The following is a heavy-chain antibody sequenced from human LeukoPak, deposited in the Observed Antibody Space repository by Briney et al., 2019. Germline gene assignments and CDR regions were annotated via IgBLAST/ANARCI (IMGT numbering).Heavy chain of an antibody. J-gene: IGHJ4*02. Sequence: PGGSLRLSCAASGFTFSSYSMNWVRQAPGKGLEWVAVISYDGSKKYYADSVKGRFTISRDNSKNTLYLQMNSLRAEDTAVYYCARDPCSGGSCYRNFDYWGQGTLVTVSS. CDR3: ARDPCSGGSCYRNFDY. V-gene: IGHV3-30*03. CDR1: GFTFSSYS. D-gene: IGHD2-15*01. CDR2: ISYDGSKK.